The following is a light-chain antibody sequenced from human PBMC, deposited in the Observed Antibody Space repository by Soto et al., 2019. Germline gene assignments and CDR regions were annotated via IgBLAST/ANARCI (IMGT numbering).Light chain of an antibody. CDR3: AAWDDSLSGPSWV. Sequence: QSVLTQPPSASGTPGQRVTISCSGSSSNIGSNYVYWYQQLPGTAPKLLIYRNNQRPSGVSDRFSGSKSGTSASLAISGLRSEDESDYYCAAWDDSLSGPSWVFGGGTKLTVL. CDR1: SSNIGSNY. J-gene: IGLJ3*02. V-gene: IGLV1-47*01. CDR2: RNN.